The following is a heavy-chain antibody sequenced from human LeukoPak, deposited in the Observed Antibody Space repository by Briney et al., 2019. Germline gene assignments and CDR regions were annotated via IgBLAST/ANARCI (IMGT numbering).Heavy chain of an antibody. V-gene: IGHV3-30*02. D-gene: IGHD5-18*01. J-gene: IGHJ4*02. Sequence: GGSRRLSCVVSGFTFTNAWMTWVRQAPGKGLEWVAVIWYGGSNKYYADSVKGRFTISRDNSKNTLYLQMNSLRAEDTAVYYCAKGATAVEYYFDYWGQGTLVTVSS. CDR1: GFTFTNAW. CDR3: AKGATAVEYYFDY. CDR2: IWYGGSNK.